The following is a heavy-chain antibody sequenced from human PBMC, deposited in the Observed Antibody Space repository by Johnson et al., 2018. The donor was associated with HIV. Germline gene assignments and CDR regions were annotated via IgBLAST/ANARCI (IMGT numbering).Heavy chain of an antibody. J-gene: IGHJ3*02. CDR2: ISYDGNDK. D-gene: IGHD7-27*01. CDR3: ARDPSTQDSRLIGDFGAFDI. V-gene: IGHV3-30*03. CDR1: GFTFSTYG. Sequence: QVQLVESGGGLVKPGGSLRLSCAASGFTFSTYGMHWVRQAPGKGLEWVALISYDGNDKNYADSVKGRFSISRDNVKNSLYLQMDSLRDEDTAFYYCARDPSTQDSRLIGDFGAFDIWGQGTMVIVSS.